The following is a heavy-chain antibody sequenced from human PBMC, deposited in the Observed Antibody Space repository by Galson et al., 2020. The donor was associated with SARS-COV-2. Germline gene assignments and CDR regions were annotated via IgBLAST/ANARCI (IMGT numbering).Heavy chain of an antibody. Sequence: NSGGSLRLSCAASGLTFSSYSMNWVRQAPGKGLEWVSSISSSSSYIYYADSVKGRFTISRDNAKNSLYLQMNSLRAEDTAVYYCARDGGVWFGEPLIDRLDYWGQGTLVTFSS. V-gene: IGHV3-21*01. CDR3: ARDGGVWFGEPLIDRLDY. D-gene: IGHD3-10*01. CDR1: GLTFSSYS. J-gene: IGHJ4*02. CDR2: ISSSSSYI.